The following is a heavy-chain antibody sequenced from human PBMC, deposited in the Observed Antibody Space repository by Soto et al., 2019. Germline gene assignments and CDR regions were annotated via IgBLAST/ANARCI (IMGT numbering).Heavy chain of an antibody. V-gene: IGHV1-46*01. CDR3: ATRYCTNGVCSSPDYYYGMDV. J-gene: IGHJ6*02. CDR1: GYTFTSYY. D-gene: IGHD2-8*01. CDR2: INPSGGST. Sequence: QVQLVQSGAEVKKPGASVKVSCKASGYTFTSYYMHWVRQAPGQGLEWMGIINPSGGSTSYAQKFQGRVNMTRDTSTSTVYMELSSLRSEDTAVYYCATRYCTNGVCSSPDYYYGMDVWGQGTTVTVSS.